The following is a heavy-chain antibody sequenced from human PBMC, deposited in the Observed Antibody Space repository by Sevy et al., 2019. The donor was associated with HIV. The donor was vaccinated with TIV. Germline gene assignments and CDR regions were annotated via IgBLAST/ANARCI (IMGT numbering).Heavy chain of an antibody. Sequence: GGSLRLSCAGSGLSVSDNYMNWVRQAPGKGLELVSVFYSDGRTYYADTVKGRFTISRDNSKNTLYLHMSNLRPEDTAVYYCARDRYYDAIGYYYYYYGMDVWGQGTTVTVSS. J-gene: IGHJ6*02. V-gene: IGHV3-66*01. D-gene: IGHD3-22*01. CDR2: FYSDGRT. CDR3: ARDRYYDAIGYYYYYYGMDV. CDR1: GLSVSDNY.